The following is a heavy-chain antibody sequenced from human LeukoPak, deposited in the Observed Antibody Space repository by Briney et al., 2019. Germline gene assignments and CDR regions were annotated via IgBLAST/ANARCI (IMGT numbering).Heavy chain of an antibody. D-gene: IGHD1-7*01. Sequence: PGGSLRLSCAASGFTFSSYSMNWVRQAPGKGLEWVSSISSSSSYIYYADSVKGRFTISRDNAKNSLYLQMNSLRAEDTAVYYCARASNWNYVYSDYWGQGTLVTVSS. CDR1: GFTFSSYS. V-gene: IGHV3-21*01. CDR2: ISSSSSYI. J-gene: IGHJ4*02. CDR3: ARASNWNYVYSDY.